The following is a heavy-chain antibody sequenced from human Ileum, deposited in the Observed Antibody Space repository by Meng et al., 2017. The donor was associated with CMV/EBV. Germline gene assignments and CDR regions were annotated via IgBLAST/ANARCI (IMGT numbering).Heavy chain of an antibody. CDR2: IYYTYSGST. CDR3: ARVAVGDRRWAWYFDL. J-gene: IGHJ2*01. V-gene: IGHV4-39*07. Sequence: STRAYYWGWIRQPPGRGLEWMGSIYYTYSGSTYYNPSLKSRVTISIDTSKNQFSLKLSSVTAADTAVYYCARVAVGDRRWAWYFDLWGRGTLVTVSS. CDR1: STRAYY. D-gene: IGHD6-19*01.